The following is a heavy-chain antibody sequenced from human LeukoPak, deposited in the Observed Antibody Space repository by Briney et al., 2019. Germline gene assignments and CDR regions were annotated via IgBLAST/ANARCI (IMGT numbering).Heavy chain of an antibody. CDR1: GYTFTSYG. D-gene: IGHD3-16*01. CDR2: ISAYNGNT. V-gene: IGHV1-18*04. Sequence: ASVKVSCKASGYTFTSYGISWVRQAPGQGLEWMGWISAYNGNTNYAQKLQGRVTMTTDTSTSTAYMELRSLRSDDTAVYYCARDGEITFGGVNPYPPHYYYGMDVWGKGTTVTVSS. CDR3: ARDGEITFGGVNPYPPHYYYGMDV. J-gene: IGHJ6*04.